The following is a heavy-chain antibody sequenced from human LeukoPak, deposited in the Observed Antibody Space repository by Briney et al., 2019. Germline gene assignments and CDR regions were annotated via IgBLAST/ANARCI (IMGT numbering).Heavy chain of an antibody. CDR1: GGSISSGGYY. CDR3: ASRTAGVLWFGGFDY. Sequence: SETLSLTCTVSGGSISSGGYYWSWIRQHPGKGLEWIGYIYYSGSTYYNPSLKSRVTISVDTSKNQFSLKLSSVTAADTAVYYCASRTAGVLWFGGFDYWGQGTLVTVSS. CDR2: IYYSGST. J-gene: IGHJ4*02. V-gene: IGHV4-31*03. D-gene: IGHD3-10*01.